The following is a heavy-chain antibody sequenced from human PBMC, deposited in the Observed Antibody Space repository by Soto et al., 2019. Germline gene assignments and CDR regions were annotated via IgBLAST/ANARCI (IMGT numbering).Heavy chain of an antibody. CDR1: GGSFSDYY. J-gene: IGHJ4*02. Sequence: QVLLQQWGAGLLKPSETLSLTCAVYGGSFSDYYWSWIRQPPGKGLEWIGETNHSGSTNYNPSLKSRVTISVDPSKSQFSLRLSSVTAADTAVYYCARTSRFAYWGQGTLVTVSS. CDR2: TNHSGST. V-gene: IGHV4-34*01. CDR3: ARTSRFAY. D-gene: IGHD6-6*01.